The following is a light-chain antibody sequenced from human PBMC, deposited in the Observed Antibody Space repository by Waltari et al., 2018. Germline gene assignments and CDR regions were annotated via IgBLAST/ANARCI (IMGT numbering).Light chain of an antibody. CDR2: DGS. V-gene: IGKV3-11*01. Sequence: VLTQSPATLSLSPGERATLSCRASQSVSGHFDWYQQKPGQAPRLLISDGSHRATGIPPRFSGSGSGTDCTLTISSLEPEDFAVYYCQHRNHWPPLFTFGPGTKVVF. J-gene: IGKJ3*01. CDR3: QHRNHWPPLFT. CDR1: QSVSGH.